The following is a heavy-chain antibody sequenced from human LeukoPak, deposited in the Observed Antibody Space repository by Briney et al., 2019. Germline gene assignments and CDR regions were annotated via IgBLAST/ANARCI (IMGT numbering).Heavy chain of an antibody. V-gene: IGHV3-23*01. CDR3: ARDRLTTVTTFHFDY. CDR2: ISGSGGST. Sequence: GGSLRLSCAASGFTFSSYAMSWVRQAPGLGLEWVSAISGSGGSTYYADSVKGRFTISRDNSKNTLYLQMSSLRAEDTAMYYCARDRLTTVTTFHFDYWGQGTLVTVSS. CDR1: GFTFSSYA. D-gene: IGHD4-17*01. J-gene: IGHJ4*02.